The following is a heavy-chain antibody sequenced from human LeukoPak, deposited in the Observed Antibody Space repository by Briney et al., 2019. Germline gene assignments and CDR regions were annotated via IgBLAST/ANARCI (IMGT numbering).Heavy chain of an antibody. J-gene: IGHJ4*02. D-gene: IGHD4-17*01. CDR2: ISGSGGGT. CDR3: ANLPTVTTLDY. V-gene: IGHV3-23*01. Sequence: GGSLRLSCAASGFTFSSYAMSWVRQAPGKGLEWVSAISGSGGGTYYTDSVKGRFTISRDNSKNTLYLQMNSLRAEDTAVYYCANLPTVTTLDYWGQGTLVTVSS. CDR1: GFTFSSYA.